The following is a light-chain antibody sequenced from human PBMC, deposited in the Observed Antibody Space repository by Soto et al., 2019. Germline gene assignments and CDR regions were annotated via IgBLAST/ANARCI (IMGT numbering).Light chain of an antibody. Sequence: EIVLTQSPGTLSVSPGERATVSCRASQTVSSGFLAWYQQKVGQAPRLLIYGASSRATGIPDRFSGSGSGTDFTLTISGLEPEDSAVYYCQQYSNWPPFTFGPGTKVDIK. CDR2: GAS. J-gene: IGKJ3*01. V-gene: IGKV3-20*01. CDR3: QQYSNWPPFT. CDR1: QTVSSGF.